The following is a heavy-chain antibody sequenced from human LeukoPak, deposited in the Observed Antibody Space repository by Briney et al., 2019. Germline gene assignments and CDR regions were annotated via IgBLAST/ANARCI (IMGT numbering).Heavy chain of an antibody. J-gene: IGHJ3*02. CDR1: GGSISSSRYY. V-gene: IGHV4-39*07. CDR3: VRTRLSDHIVPAAERADDACDM. CDR2: IHYSGST. D-gene: IGHD2-2*01. Sequence: SETLSLTCTVSGGSISSSRYYWGWIRQPPGKGLEWIGSIHYSGSTYYNPPLKSRVTVSVDTSENQFSLKLSSVAAADTAVYFCVRTRLSDHIVPAAERADDACDMWGQGTMVTVSS.